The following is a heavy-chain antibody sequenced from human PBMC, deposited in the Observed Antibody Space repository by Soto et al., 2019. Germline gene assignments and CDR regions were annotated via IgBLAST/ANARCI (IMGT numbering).Heavy chain of an antibody. D-gene: IGHD2-2*01. J-gene: IGHJ3*02. CDR1: GYTFTSYD. CDR3: ARDLVPAARDAFDI. CDR2: MNPNSGNT. V-gene: IGHV1-8*02. Sequence: ASMKVSCKASGYTFTSYDINWVRQATGQGLEWMGWMNPNSGNTGYAQKFQGRVTMTRNTSISTAYMELSSLRSEDTAVYYCARDLVPAARDAFDIWGQGTMVTVSS.